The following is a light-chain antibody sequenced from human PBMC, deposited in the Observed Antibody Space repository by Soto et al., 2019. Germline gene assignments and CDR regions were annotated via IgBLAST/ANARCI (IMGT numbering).Light chain of an antibody. J-gene: IGKJ1*01. CDR1: QSISSY. Sequence: DIQMTQSPSSLSASVGDRVTITCRASQSISSYLNWYQQKPGKAPKLLIYAASSVQSGVLSRFSGSGLGTDFTLTISSLQPEDSATYYCQQSYSTPPAFGQGTNVKIK. CDR2: AAS. CDR3: QQSYSTPPA. V-gene: IGKV1-39*01.